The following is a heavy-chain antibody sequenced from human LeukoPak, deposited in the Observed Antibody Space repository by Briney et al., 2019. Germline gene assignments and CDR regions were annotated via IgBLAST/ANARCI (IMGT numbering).Heavy chain of an antibody. V-gene: IGHV1-69*02. D-gene: IGHD5-24*01. CDR1: GGTFSSYT. CDR3: ARASSKEMATIGFDY. J-gene: IGHJ4*02. CDR2: IIPILGIA. Sequence: LVKVSCKASGGTFSSYTISWVRQAPGQGLEWMGRIIPILGIANYAQKFQGRVTITADKSTSTAYMELSSLRSEDTAVYYCARASSKEMATIGFDYWGQGTLVTVSS.